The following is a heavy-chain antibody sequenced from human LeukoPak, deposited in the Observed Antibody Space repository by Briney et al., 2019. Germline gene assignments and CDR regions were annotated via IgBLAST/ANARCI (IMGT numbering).Heavy chain of an antibody. CDR2: ISGSGGST. V-gene: IGHV3-23*01. J-gene: IGHJ4*02. CDR1: GFTFSSYA. CDR3: ASSLFSIVGATDDY. D-gene: IGHD1-26*01. Sequence: PGGSLRLSCAASGFTFSSYAMSWFRQAPGKGLEWVSAISGSGGSTHYANSVKGRFTISRDNSKNTLYLQMNSLRAEDTAVYYCASSLFSIVGATDDYWGQGTLVTVSS.